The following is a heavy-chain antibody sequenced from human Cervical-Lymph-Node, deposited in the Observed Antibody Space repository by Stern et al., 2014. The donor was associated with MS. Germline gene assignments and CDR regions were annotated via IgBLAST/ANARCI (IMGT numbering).Heavy chain of an antibody. V-gene: IGHV1-46*01. CDR3: ARVAPTVGAAY. J-gene: IGHJ4*02. Sequence: VQLVQSWAEVKEPGASVKVSCTASGYTFTDYNIQWVRQAPGPGLEWMGMISPDGGRTAYAPKFRGRVTMTRDKSTATVYMELNSLRSEDTAVYFCARVAPTVGAAYWGQGTLVTVSS. D-gene: IGHD1-26*01. CDR2: ISPDGGRT. CDR1: GYTFTDYN.